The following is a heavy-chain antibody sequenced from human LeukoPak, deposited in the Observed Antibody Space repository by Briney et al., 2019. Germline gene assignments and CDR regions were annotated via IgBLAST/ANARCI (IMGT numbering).Heavy chain of an antibody. CDR2: ISGSSNDI. CDR3: AKDRRNGYSSR. D-gene: IGHD6-13*01. Sequence: GGSLRLPCAASGFTFSSYSMNWVRQAPGKGLEWVSSISGSSNDIYYADSVEGRFTISRDNAKNSLYLQMISLRAEDTAVYYCAKDRRNGYSSRWGQGTLVTVSS. V-gene: IGHV3-21*01. CDR1: GFTFSSYS. J-gene: IGHJ4*02.